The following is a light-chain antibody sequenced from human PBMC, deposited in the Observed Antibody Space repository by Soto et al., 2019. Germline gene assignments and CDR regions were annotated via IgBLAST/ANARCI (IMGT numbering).Light chain of an antibody. CDR2: EDN. Sequence: QSVLTQPPSVSAAPGQKVTISCSGSSSNVGSKSVSWYQQLPGTAPRLLIYEDNKRPSGIPDRISGSKSATSATLAITGLQTGDEADYYCGSWDTSLTVFVIGSGTKVTVL. CDR3: GSWDTSLTVFV. V-gene: IGLV1-51*01. CDR1: SSNVGSKS. J-gene: IGLJ1*01.